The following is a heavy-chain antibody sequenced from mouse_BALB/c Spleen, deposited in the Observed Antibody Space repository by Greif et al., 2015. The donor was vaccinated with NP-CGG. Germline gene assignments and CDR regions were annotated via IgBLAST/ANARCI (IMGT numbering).Heavy chain of an antibody. J-gene: IGHJ4*01. V-gene: IGHV1-14*01. CDR1: GYTFTSYV. CDR2: INPYNDGT. D-gene: IGHD2-4*01. CDR3: ASHPPYDYEGYAMDY. Sequence: VQLKQSGPELVKPGASVKMSCKASGYTFTSYVMHWVKQKPGQGLEWIGYINPYNDGTKYNEKFKGKATLTSDKSSSTAYMELSSLTSEDSAVYYCASHPPYDYEGYAMDYWGQGTSVTVSS.